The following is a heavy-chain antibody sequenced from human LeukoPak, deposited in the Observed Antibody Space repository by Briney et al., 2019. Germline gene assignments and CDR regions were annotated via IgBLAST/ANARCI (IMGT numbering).Heavy chain of an antibody. CDR3: ARDWNRDAFDV. Sequence: SQTLSLTCTVSGGSVSSDYYYWRWIRQYPGKGLEWIGYIYPSGSTYYNPSLKSRVTMSIDTSKNQFSLKLSSVTAADTAVYYCARDWNRDAFDVWGQGTMVTVSS. J-gene: IGHJ3*01. CDR2: IYPSGST. V-gene: IGHV4-31*03. D-gene: IGHD1-1*01. CDR1: GGSVSSDYYY.